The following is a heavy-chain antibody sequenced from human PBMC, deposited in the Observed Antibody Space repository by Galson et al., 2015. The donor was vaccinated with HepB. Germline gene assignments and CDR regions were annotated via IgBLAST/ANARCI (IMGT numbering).Heavy chain of an antibody. Sequence: SVKVSCKASGCTFTSYAMHWVRQAPGQRLEWMGWINAGNGNTKYSQRFQGRVTITRDTSASTAYMELSGLISEDTAVYYCARDVSVVVPAFDYWGQGTLVTVSS. CDR2: INAGNGNT. CDR1: GCTFTSYA. CDR3: ARDVSVVVPAFDY. D-gene: IGHD2-2*01. V-gene: IGHV1-3*01. J-gene: IGHJ4*02.